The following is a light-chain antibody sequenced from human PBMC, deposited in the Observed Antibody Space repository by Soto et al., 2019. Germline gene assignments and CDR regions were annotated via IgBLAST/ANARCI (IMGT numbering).Light chain of an antibody. V-gene: IGKV3-11*01. CDR2: DAS. CDR1: QSVSSS. CDR3: QQRSNWPLA. Sequence: EIVLTQSPATLSLSPWERATLSCRASQSVSSSLAWYQKKPGQAPRLLSYDASNRATGIPARFSGSGSGTEFTLTISSLEPEDFAVYYCQQRSNWPLAFGQVTRMEIK. J-gene: IGKJ5*01.